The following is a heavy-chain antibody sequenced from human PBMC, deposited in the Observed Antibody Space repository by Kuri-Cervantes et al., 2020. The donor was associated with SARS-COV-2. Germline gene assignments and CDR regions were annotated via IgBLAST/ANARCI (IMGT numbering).Heavy chain of an antibody. CDR1: GCTFTSYD. V-gene: IGHV1-2*02. Sequence: ASVKVSCKASGCTFTSYDINWVRQATGQGLEGMGWINPNSGGTNYAQKFQGRVTMTRDTSISTAYMELSRLRSDDTAVYYCARASVAGTTLDYWGQGTLVTVSS. D-gene: IGHD6-19*01. CDR3: ARASVAGTTLDY. J-gene: IGHJ4*02. CDR2: INPNSGGT.